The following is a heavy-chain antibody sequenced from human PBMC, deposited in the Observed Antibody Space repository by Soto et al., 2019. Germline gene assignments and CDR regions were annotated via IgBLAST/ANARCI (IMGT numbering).Heavy chain of an antibody. CDR1: GFTFSSYW. V-gene: IGHV3-7*03. Sequence: GGSLRLSCAASGFTFSSYWMGWVRQAPGKGLEWVANIKQDGSEKYYVDPVKGRFTISRDNAKNTLYLQMNSLRAEDTAVYYCAKVSAIVVVPAAPNWFDPWGQGTLVTVSS. D-gene: IGHD2-2*01. J-gene: IGHJ5*02. CDR2: IKQDGSEK. CDR3: AKVSAIVVVPAAPNWFDP.